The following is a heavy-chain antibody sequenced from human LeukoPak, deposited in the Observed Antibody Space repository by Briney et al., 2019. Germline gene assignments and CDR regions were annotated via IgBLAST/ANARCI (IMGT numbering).Heavy chain of an antibody. D-gene: IGHD3-16*01. V-gene: IGHV4-31*03. J-gene: IGHJ4*02. CDR2: IYHTGIT. CDR3: AASSGVTLGRF. Sequence: SQTLSLTCTVSGGSIGSGTHYYNWIRRHPGKGLEWIGYIYHTGITSYNPSPKSRVTMSVDTSMNQVFLKLSSLTAADTAVYYCAASSGVTLGRFWGQGTLVSVSS. CDR1: GGSIGSGTHY.